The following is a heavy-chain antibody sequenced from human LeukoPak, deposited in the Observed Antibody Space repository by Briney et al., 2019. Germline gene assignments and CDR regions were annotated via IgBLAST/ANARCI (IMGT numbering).Heavy chain of an antibody. V-gene: IGHV3-7*03. CDR1: GFTFSNYW. D-gene: IGHD3-3*01. CDR3: ARALSA. Sequence: PGGSLKLSCAASGFTFSNYWMHWVRQAPGKGLEWVANIRQDGGEIYYVGSVKGRFSISRDNAKNSVYLQMNSLRAEDTAVYYCARALSAWDQGTLVTVSS. J-gene: IGHJ4*02. CDR2: IRQDGGEI.